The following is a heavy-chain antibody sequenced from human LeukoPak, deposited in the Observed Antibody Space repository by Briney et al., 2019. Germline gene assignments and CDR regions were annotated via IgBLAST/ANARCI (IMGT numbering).Heavy chain of an antibody. J-gene: IGHJ4*02. CDR2: IYYSGST. Sequence: SETLSLTCTVSGGSISSYYWSWIRQPPGKGLEWIGYIYYSGSTNYNPSLKSRVTISVDTSKNQFSLKLSPVTAADTAVYYCARLTGAARLGYFDYWGQGTLVTVSS. CDR3: ARLTGAARLGYFDY. V-gene: IGHV4-59*08. CDR1: GGSISSYY. D-gene: IGHD6-6*01.